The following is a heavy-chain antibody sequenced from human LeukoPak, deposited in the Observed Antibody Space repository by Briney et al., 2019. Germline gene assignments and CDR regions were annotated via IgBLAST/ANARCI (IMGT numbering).Heavy chain of an antibody. CDR2: IYYSGST. CDR3: ARVHVLLWFGELSGEAFDI. Sequence: SETLSLTCTVSGGSISSYYWSWIRQPPGKGLEWIGYIYYSGSTNYNPSLKSRVTISVDTSKNQFSLKLSSVTAADTAVYYCARVHVLLWFGELSGEAFDIWGQGTMVTVSS. J-gene: IGHJ3*02. V-gene: IGHV4-59*12. D-gene: IGHD3-10*01. CDR1: GGSISSYY.